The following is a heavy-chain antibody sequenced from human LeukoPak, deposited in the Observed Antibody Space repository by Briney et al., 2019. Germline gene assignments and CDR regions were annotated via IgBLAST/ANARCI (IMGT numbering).Heavy chain of an antibody. CDR2: IYSGGST. J-gene: IGHJ4*02. CDR3: ASGESYYLEN. Sequence: GGSLRLSCAASQFYMNWVRQAPGKGLEWVSTIYSGGSTYYADSVKGRFIISRDNSENTLYLQMNSLRAEDTAVYYCASGESYYLENWGQGTLVTVSS. CDR1: QFY. D-gene: IGHD1-26*01. V-gene: IGHV3-66*01.